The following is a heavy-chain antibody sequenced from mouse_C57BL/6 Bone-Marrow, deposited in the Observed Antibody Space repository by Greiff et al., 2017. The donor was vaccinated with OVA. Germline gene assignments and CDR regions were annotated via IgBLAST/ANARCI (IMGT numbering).Heavy chain of an antibody. D-gene: IGHD2-5*01. V-gene: IGHV1-64*01. J-gene: IGHJ1*03. CDR3: ARGAYYSNYGYVDV. Sequence: QVQLQQPGAELVKPGASVKLSCKASGYTFTSYWMHWVKQRPGQGLEWIGMIHPNSGSTNYNEKFKSKATLTVDKSSSTAYMQLSSLTSEDSAVYYCARGAYYSNYGYVDVWGTGTTVTVSS. CDR2: IHPNSGST. CDR1: GYTFTSYW.